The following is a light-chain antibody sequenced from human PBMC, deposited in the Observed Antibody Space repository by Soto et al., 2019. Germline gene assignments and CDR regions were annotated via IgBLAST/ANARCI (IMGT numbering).Light chain of an antibody. CDR1: QSISSY. CDR3: QQYNSYSQT. CDR2: DAS. V-gene: IGKV1-5*01. Sequence: IQLTQSPSSLSASIRDTVSITCRASQSISSYLNWYQQKPGKAPKLLIYDASSLESGVPSRFSGSGSGTEFTLTISSLQPDDFATYYCQQYNSYSQTFGQGTKVDIK. J-gene: IGKJ1*01.